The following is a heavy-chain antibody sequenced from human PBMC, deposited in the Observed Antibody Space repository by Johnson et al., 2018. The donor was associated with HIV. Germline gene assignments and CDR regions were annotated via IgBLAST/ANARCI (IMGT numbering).Heavy chain of an antibody. CDR3: ARDGVYSSPHDAFDI. Sequence: VQLVESGGGLVQPGGSLRLSCVVSGFTFSNYWMSWVRQAPGKGLEWVANIKEDGSDDYYVDVLKGRFIISRDNAKNSLYLQMSNLRFEDTAVYYCARDGVYSSPHDAFDIWGEGTMVIVSS. V-gene: IGHV3-7*05. CDR1: GFTFSNYW. CDR2: IKEDGSDD. J-gene: IGHJ3*02. D-gene: IGHD3-22*01.